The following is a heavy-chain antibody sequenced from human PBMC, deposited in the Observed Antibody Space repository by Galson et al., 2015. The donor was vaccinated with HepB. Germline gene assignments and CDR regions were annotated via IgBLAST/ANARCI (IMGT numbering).Heavy chain of an antibody. D-gene: IGHD6-13*01. CDR3: ARERIAAAGTGGYYYYGMDV. CDR1: GYTFTSYG. CDR2: ISAYNGNT. J-gene: IGHJ6*02. Sequence: SCKASGYTFTSYGISWVRQAPGQGLEWMGWISAYNGNTNYAQKLQGRVTMTTDTSTSTAYMELRSLRSDDTAVYYCARERIAAAGTGGYYYYGMDVWGQGTTVTVSS. V-gene: IGHV1-18*04.